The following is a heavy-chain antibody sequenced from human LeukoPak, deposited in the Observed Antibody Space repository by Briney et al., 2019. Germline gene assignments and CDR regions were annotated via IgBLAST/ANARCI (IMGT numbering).Heavy chain of an antibody. J-gene: IGHJ6*02. CDR3: AKGGYCSSTSCEIHYYYYGMDV. Sequence: PGGSLRLSCAASGFTFDDYAMHWVRQAPGKGLEWVSGISWNSGSIGYADSVKGRFTISRDNAKNSLYLQMNSLRAEDTAVYYCAKGGYCSSTSCEIHYYYYGMDVWGQGTTVTVSS. CDR2: ISWNSGSI. D-gene: IGHD2-2*01. CDR1: GFTFDDYA. V-gene: IGHV3-9*01.